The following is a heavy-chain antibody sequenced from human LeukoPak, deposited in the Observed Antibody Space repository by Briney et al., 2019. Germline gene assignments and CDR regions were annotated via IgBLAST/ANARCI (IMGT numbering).Heavy chain of an antibody. CDR1: GFTFSSYG. J-gene: IGHJ6*03. V-gene: IGHV3-33*01. Sequence: GGSLRLSCAASGFTFSSYGMHWVRQAPGKGLEWVAVIWYDGSNKYYADSVKGRFTISRDNSKSTLSLQMNSLRAEDTAVYYCARDRRIAARRSLSYYYYYMDVWGKGTTVTVSS. CDR2: IWYDGSNK. D-gene: IGHD6-6*01. CDR3: ARDRRIAARRSLSYYYYYMDV.